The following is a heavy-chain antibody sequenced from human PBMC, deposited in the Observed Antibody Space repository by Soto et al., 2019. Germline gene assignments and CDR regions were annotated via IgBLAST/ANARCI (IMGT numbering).Heavy chain of an antibody. Sequence: SETLSLTCTVSGGSISSYYWSWIRQPPGKGLEWIGYIYYSGSTNYNPSLKSRVTISVDTSKNQFSLKLSSVTAADTAVCYCARSRVRFLEWLTVTWFDPWGQGTLVTVSS. CDR3: ARSRVRFLEWLTVTWFDP. J-gene: IGHJ5*02. CDR2: IYYSGST. D-gene: IGHD3-3*01. CDR1: GGSISSYY. V-gene: IGHV4-59*01.